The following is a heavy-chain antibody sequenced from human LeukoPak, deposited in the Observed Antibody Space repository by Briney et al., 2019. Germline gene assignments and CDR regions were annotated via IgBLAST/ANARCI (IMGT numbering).Heavy chain of an antibody. CDR2: IRFDGSNK. J-gene: IGHJ3*02. CDR3: AALQSYCSRTSCYGGDASHM. CDR1: GFTFGNYG. V-gene: IGHV3-30*02. Sequence: GGSLRLSCVTSGFTFGNYGMHWVRQAPGKGLEWVAFIRFDGSNKYYADSVKGRFTISRDNSKNTVYLQMNSLRPEDTAVYYCAALQSYCSRTSCYGGDASHMWGQGTKVTVSS. D-gene: IGHD2-2*01.